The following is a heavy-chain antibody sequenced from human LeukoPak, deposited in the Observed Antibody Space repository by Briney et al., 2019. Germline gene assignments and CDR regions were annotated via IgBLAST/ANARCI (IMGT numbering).Heavy chain of an antibody. Sequence: SETLSLTCTVSGGSISSSGDYWGWIRQPPGKGMEWIGSMYYSGSTYYNPSLKSRVTISVDTSKNHFSLKLSSVTAADTAVYYCARVAGDPYSSSWYALKKYYYYYYLDVWGKGTTVTVSS. V-gene: IGHV4-39*07. J-gene: IGHJ6*03. CDR3: ARVAGDPYSSSWYALKKYYYYYYLDV. CDR1: GGSISSSGDY. D-gene: IGHD6-13*01. CDR2: MYYSGST.